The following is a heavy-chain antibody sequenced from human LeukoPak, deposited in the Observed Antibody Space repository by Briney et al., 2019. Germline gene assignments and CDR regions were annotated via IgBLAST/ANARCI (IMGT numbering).Heavy chain of an antibody. Sequence: GGSLRLSCAASGFTFSSYGMSWVRQAPGKGLEWVSAISGSGGSTYYADSVKGRFTISRDNSKNTLYLQMNSLRAEDTAVYYCAKGGSGLLSYYFDYWGQGTLVTVSS. CDR2: ISGSGGST. V-gene: IGHV3-23*01. CDR3: AKGGSGLLSYYFDY. D-gene: IGHD2/OR15-2a*01. CDR1: GFTFSSYG. J-gene: IGHJ4*02.